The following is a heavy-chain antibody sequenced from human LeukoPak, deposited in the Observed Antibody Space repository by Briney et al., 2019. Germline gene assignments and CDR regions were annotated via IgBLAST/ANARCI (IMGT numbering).Heavy chain of an antibody. CDR1: GFTFSDYY. V-gene: IGHV3-11*04. CDR2: ISSSGSTI. Sequence: PGXXLRLSCAASGFTFSDYYMSWIRQAPGKGLEWVSYISSSGSTIYYADSVKSRFTISRDNAKNSLYLQMNSLRAEDTAVYYCARDRTTVTDYWGQGTLVTVSS. D-gene: IGHD4-17*01. J-gene: IGHJ4*02. CDR3: ARDRTTVTDY.